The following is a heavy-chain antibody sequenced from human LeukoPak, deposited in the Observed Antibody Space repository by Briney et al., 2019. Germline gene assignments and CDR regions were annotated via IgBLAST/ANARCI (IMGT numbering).Heavy chain of an antibody. CDR3: ARIAAADDC. D-gene: IGHD6-13*01. V-gene: IGHV1-8*02. CDR1: GYTFTGYY. Sequence: ASVKVSCKASGYTFTGYYMRWVRQAPGQGLEWMGRINPNSGNTGYAQKFQGRVAMTRNTSISTAYMELSSLRSEDTAVYYCARIAAADDCWGQGTLVTVSS. J-gene: IGHJ4*02. CDR2: INPNSGNT.